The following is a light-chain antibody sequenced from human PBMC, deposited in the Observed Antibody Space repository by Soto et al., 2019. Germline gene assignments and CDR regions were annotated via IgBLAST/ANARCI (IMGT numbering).Light chain of an antibody. J-gene: IGKJ1*01. CDR1: QNIDIY. V-gene: IGKV1-39*01. CDR3: QQTFNSPPWT. CDR2: GAS. Sequence: DIQMTQSPSSLSASVGDIVTITCRASQNIDIYLNWYQQKPGTAPKVLISGASTLQRGVPSRFSGSGSGTDFTLTINSLQPEDFASYFCQQTFNSPPWTFGQGTKVDIK.